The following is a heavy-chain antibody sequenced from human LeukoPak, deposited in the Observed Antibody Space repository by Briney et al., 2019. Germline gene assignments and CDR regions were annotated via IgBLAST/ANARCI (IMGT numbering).Heavy chain of an antibody. CDR3: AKGGSPSCYSSSGY. V-gene: IGHV3-23*01. CDR1: GFAFSSLD. J-gene: IGHJ4*02. D-gene: IGHD2-2*01. CDR2: ISAGGDRT. Sequence: GGSLRLSCAASGFAFSSLDMGWVRQAPRKGLEWVSAISAGGDRTYYADSVRGRFTISRDNSKNTLYLQMNSLRGEDTAVYYCAKGGSPSCYSSSGYWGQGTLVTVSS.